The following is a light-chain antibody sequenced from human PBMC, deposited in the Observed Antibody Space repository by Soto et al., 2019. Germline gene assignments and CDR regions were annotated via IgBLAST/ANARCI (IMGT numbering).Light chain of an antibody. CDR2: GAS. V-gene: IGKV3-15*01. Sequence: IGMTQSPATLSLSPGERATLSCRASQSVSSNLAWYQQKPGQAPRLLIYGASTRATGIPARFSGSGSGTEFTLTISSLQSEDFAVYYCQQYNNWPPWTFGQGTMVDIK. CDR3: QQYNNWPPWT. CDR1: QSVSSN. J-gene: IGKJ1*01.